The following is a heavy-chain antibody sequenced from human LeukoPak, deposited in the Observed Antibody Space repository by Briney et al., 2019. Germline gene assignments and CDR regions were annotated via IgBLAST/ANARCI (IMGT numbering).Heavy chain of an antibody. V-gene: IGHV1-18*01. CDR2: ISGYNGNT. Sequence: GASVKVSRKASGYTFTSYGISWVRQAPGQGLEWMGWISGYNGNTNYAQKLQGRVTMTTDTSTSTAYMELRSLKSDDTAVYYCASLKNYYDSSGYLVTDAFDIWGQGTMVTVSS. J-gene: IGHJ3*02. CDR3: ASLKNYYDSSGYLVTDAFDI. D-gene: IGHD3-22*01. CDR1: GYTFTSYG.